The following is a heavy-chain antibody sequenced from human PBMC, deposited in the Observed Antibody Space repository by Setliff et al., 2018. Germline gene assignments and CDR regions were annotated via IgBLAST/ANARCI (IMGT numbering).Heavy chain of an antibody. V-gene: IGHV4-59*01. CDR3: AREYYYARSRNFDY. CDR1: GGSMTYYY. J-gene: IGHJ4*02. CDR2: IYYSGST. D-gene: IGHD3-22*01. Sequence: SETLSLTCTVSGGSMTYYYWSWVRQPPGKGLEWIGYIYYSGSTNYNPSLKSRVSISVDTSKNQFSLRLTSVTAADTAVYYCAREYYYARSRNFDYWGQGTLVTVSS.